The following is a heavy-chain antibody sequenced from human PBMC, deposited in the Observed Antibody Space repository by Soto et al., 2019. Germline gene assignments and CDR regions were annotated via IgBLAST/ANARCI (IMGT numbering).Heavy chain of an antibody. Sequence: SVKVSCKASGGTFSSYAISWVRQAPGQGLEWMGGIIPIFGAANYAQKFQGRVTITADKSTSTAYMELSSLRSEDTAVYYCAILRYYYDSSGDYGYYFDYWGQGTLVTVSS. J-gene: IGHJ4*02. V-gene: IGHV1-69*06. CDR2: IIPIFGAA. CDR3: AILRYYYDSSGDYGYYFDY. CDR1: GGTFSSYA. D-gene: IGHD3-22*01.